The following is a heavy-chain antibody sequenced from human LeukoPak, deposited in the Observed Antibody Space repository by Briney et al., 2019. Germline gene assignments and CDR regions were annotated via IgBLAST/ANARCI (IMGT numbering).Heavy chain of an antibody. J-gene: IGHJ4*02. D-gene: IGHD3-22*01. CDR3: ARVTTGGYYNY. Sequence: SETLSLTCSVSGGSISSGSYYWSWIRQPAGKGLEWIGCIYTSGSTNYNPSLKSRVTMSFDASNNQFSLRLSSVTAADTAVYYCARVTTGGYYNYWGQGTLVTVFS. CDR2: IYTSGST. CDR1: GGSISSGSYY. V-gene: IGHV4-61*02.